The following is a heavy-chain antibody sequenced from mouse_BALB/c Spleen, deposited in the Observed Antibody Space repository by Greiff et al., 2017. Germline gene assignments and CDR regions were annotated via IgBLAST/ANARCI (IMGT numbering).Heavy chain of an antibody. D-gene: IGHD2-1*01. CDR3: ARSVYGNYDAY. J-gene: IGHJ3*01. CDR1: GFTFSSFG. Sequence: EVQGVESGGGLVQPGGSRKLSCEASGFTFSSFGMHWVRQAPEKGLEWVAYISSGSSTIYYADTVKGRFTISRDNPKNTLFLQMTSLRSEDTAMYYCARSVYGNYDAYWGQGTLVTVSA. V-gene: IGHV5-17*02. CDR2: ISSGSSTI.